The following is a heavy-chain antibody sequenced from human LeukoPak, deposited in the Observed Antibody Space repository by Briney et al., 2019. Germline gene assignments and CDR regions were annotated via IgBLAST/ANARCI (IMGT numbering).Heavy chain of an antibody. CDR3: ARDRHIAAAVYYYYMDV. CDR1: GYTFTSYI. CDR2: INAYNGNT. Sequence: ASVKVSCKASGYTFTSYIISWVRQAPGQGLEWMGWINAYNGNTDYAQRVQDRVTMTTDTSTSTAYMELRSLRSDDTAVYYCARDRHIAAAVYYYYMDVWGEGTPVTVSS. D-gene: IGHD6-13*01. V-gene: IGHV1-18*01. J-gene: IGHJ6*03.